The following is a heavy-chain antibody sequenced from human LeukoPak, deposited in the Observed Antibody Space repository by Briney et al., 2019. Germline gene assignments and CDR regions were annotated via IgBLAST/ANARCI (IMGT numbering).Heavy chain of an antibody. Sequence: SETLSLTCAVYGGSFSGYYWSWIRQPLGKGLEWIGEINHSGSTNYNPSLKSRVTISVDTSKNQFSLKLSSVTAADTAVYYCARVPRRYCSGGSCPTLDYWGQGTLVTVSS. CDR2: INHSGST. CDR3: ARVPRRYCSGGSCPTLDY. V-gene: IGHV4-34*01. CDR1: GGSFSGYY. J-gene: IGHJ4*02. D-gene: IGHD2-15*01.